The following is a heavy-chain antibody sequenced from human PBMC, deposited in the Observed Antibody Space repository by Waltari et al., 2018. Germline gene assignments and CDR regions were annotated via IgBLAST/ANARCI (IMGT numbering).Heavy chain of an antibody. CDR2: ISGSGGST. CDR3: AKTSGGDYYYYYYMDV. V-gene: IGHV3-23*04. J-gene: IGHJ6*03. Sequence: EVQLVESGGGLVQPGGSLRLSCAASGFTFSSYAMRWVRQAPGKGVEWVSAISGSGGSTYYADSVKGRFTISRDNSKNTLYLQMNSLRAEDTAVYYCAKTSGGDYYYYYYMDVWGKGTTVTVSS. CDR1: GFTFSSYA. D-gene: IGHD3-10*01.